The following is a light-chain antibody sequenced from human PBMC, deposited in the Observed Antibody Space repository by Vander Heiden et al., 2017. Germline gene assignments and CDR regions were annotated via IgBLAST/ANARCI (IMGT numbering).Light chain of an antibody. Sequence: HSVLTQPPSVSAAPGQRVTISCTGSSYNIGAGYDVHWYQQLPGTAPKLLIYGNSNRPSGVPDRFSGSKSGTSASLAITGLQAEDEADYYCQSYDSSLSGPVVFGGGTKLTVL. V-gene: IGLV1-40*01. J-gene: IGLJ2*01. CDR1: SYNIGAGYD. CDR3: QSYDSSLSGPVV. CDR2: GNS.